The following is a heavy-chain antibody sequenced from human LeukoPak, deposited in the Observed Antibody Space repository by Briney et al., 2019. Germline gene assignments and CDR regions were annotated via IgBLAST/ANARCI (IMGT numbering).Heavy chain of an antibody. J-gene: IGHJ4*02. CDR3: ANGPHYNILTGFYKVRSHLDY. CDR1: GFTVSSNY. CDR2: IRYDGGIK. Sequence: GGSLRLSCAASGFTVSSNYMSWVRQPPGKGLEWVAFIRYDGGIKHYADSVKGRFTLSRDNSKNTLYLQMNSLRAEDTAVYYCANGPHYNILTGFYKVRSHLDYWGQGTLVTVSS. V-gene: IGHV3-30*02. D-gene: IGHD3-9*01.